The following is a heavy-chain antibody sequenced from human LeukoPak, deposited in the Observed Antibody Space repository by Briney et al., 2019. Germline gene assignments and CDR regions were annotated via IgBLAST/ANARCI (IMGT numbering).Heavy chain of an antibody. Sequence: ASVKVSCKASGGTFSSYAISWVRRAPGQGLEWMGGIIPIFGTANYAQKFQGRVSITADESTSTAYMELSSLRSEDTAVYYCARDFWSGPYYYYGMDVWGQGTTVTVSS. CDR2: IIPIFGTA. J-gene: IGHJ6*02. CDR3: ARDFWSGPYYYYGMDV. D-gene: IGHD3-3*01. V-gene: IGHV1-69*13. CDR1: GGTFSSYA.